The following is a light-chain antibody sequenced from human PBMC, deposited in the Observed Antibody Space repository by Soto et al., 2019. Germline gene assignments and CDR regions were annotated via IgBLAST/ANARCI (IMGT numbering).Light chain of an antibody. CDR2: GAL. CDR1: QSVVTSY. J-gene: IGKJ1*01. CDR3: QQYGSSGT. V-gene: IGKV3-20*01. Sequence: EVVLSLSPGTLSLYPGERATLSCRASQSVVTSYLAWYQQKYGQSPRLLIYGALYRAPGIPDRFSGSGSGTDFTLTISRLEPEDFAVYYCQQYGSSGTFGQGTKVDIK.